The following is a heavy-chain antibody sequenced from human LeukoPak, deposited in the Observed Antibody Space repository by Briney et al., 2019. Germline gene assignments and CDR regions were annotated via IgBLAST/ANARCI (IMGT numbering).Heavy chain of an antibody. J-gene: IGHJ6*02. CDR1: GGTFSSYA. CDR3: ARSTDTTPRGDYYYYYGMDV. Sequence: ASVKVSCKASGGTFSSYAISWVRQAPGQGLEWMGRIIPILGIANYAQKFQGRVTMTTDTSTSTAYMELRSLRSDDTAVYYCARSTDTTPRGDYYYYYGMDVWGQGTTVTVSS. CDR2: IIPILGIA. D-gene: IGHD1-1*01. V-gene: IGHV1-69*04.